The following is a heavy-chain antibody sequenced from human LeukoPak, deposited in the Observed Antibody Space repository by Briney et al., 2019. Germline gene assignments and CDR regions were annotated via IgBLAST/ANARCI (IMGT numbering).Heavy chain of an antibody. J-gene: IGHJ3*02. CDR3: ATHYYKSSPYEREDAFDI. CDR1: GFTFSSYG. CDR2: ISGSGGST. V-gene: IGHV3-23*01. D-gene: IGHD3-22*01. Sequence: GGSLRLSCAASGFTFSSYGMSWVRQAPGKGLEWVSAISGSGGSTYYADSVKGRFTISRDNSKNTLYLQMKSLRVEDTAIYYCATHYYKSSPYEREDAFDIWGPGTMVTVSS.